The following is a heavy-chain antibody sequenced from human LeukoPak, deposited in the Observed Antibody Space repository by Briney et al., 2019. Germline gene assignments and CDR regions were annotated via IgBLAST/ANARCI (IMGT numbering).Heavy chain of an antibody. V-gene: IGHV3-30-3*01. CDR2: ISYDGSNK. Sequence: GWSLRLSCAASGFTFSSYAMHWVRQAPGKGLEWVAVISYDGSNKYYADSVKGRFTISRDNSKNTLYLQMNSLRAEDTAVYYCARGRKGTFDYWGQGTLVTVSS. CDR3: ARGRKGTFDY. CDR1: GFTFSSYA. D-gene: IGHD1-7*01. J-gene: IGHJ4*02.